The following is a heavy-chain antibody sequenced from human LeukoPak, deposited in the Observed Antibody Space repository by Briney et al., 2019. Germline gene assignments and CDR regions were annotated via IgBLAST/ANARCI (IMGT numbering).Heavy chain of an antibody. Sequence: GASVNVSCKASGYTFITYGTTWVRQAPGQGLEWMGWITPYNGDTNYAQNLQDRVTMTTDTSTSTAYMELRSLRSDDTAVYFCARVAGVSYNYFDSWGQGTLVTVSS. CDR1: GYTFITYG. V-gene: IGHV1-18*01. CDR2: ITPYNGDT. CDR3: ARVAGVSYNYFDS. D-gene: IGHD1-26*01. J-gene: IGHJ4*02.